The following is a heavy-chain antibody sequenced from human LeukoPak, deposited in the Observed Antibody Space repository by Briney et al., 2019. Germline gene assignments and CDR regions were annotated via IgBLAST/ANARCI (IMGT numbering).Heavy chain of an antibody. Sequence: SQTLSLTCAISGDSVSSNSAAWNWIRQSPSRGLEWLGRTYYRSKWYNDYAVSVKSRITINPDTSKNQFSLQLNSVTPEDTAVYYCARESSRSYTVDDAFDIWGQGTMVTVSS. CDR3: ARESSRSYTVDDAFDI. V-gene: IGHV6-1*01. D-gene: IGHD4-23*01. CDR1: GDSVSSNSAA. CDR2: TYYRSKWYN. J-gene: IGHJ3*02.